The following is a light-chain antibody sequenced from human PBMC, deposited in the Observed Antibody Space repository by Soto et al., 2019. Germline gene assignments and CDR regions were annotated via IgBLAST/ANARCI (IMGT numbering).Light chain of an antibody. CDR1: QSVSNN. Sequence: EIVLTQSPGTLSLSPGERATLSCRAIQSVSNNYLAWYQQKPGQAPRLLIYGASNRATGIPDRFSGSGSGTEFTLTISSLQSEDFAVYYCQQYHNWPPITFGQGTRLEIK. CDR2: GAS. CDR3: QQYHNWPPIT. J-gene: IGKJ5*01. V-gene: IGKV3D-15*01.